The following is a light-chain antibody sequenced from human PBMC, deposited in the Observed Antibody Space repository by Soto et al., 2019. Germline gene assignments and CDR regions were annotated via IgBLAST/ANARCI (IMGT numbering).Light chain of an antibody. V-gene: IGLV2-23*02. CDR1: TSDVGSYNF. J-gene: IGLJ2*01. Sequence: QSALTQPASVSGSPGQSITISCTGTTSDVGSYNFVSWFQQHPGTAPKLMIYKVTERPSGVSDRFSGSKSGSTASLTISGLQAEDEADYYCGSYADGNTLVFGGGTKVTVL. CDR3: GSYADGNTLV. CDR2: KVT.